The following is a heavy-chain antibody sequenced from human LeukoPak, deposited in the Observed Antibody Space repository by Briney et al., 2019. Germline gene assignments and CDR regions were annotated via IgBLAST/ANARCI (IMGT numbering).Heavy chain of an antibody. V-gene: IGHV3-49*03. D-gene: IGHD3-16*02. CDR2: IRSKAYGGTT. Sequence: PGRSLRLSCTASGFAFSDYAMSWFRQAPGKGLEWVGFIRSKAYGGTTEYAASVKGRFTISRDDSKSIAYLQMNSLKTEDTAVYYCTRDRLSFYWGQGTLVTVSS. J-gene: IGHJ4*02. CDR1: GFAFSDYA. CDR3: TRDRLSFY.